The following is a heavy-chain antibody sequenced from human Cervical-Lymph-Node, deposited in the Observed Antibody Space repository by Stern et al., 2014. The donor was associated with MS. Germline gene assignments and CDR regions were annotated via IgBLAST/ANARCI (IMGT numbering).Heavy chain of an antibody. V-gene: IGHV1-69*01. J-gene: IGHJ3*02. Sequence: QVQLVQSGAEVKKPGSSVKVSCKASGGTFSSYAISWVRQAPGQGLEWMGELIPIFGTENYAQKFQGRVTITADESTTTAYMELSGLRSEDTAVYYCARRDYYDSSGYYGDAFDIWGQGTMVTVSS. CDR2: LIPIFGTE. D-gene: IGHD3-22*01. CDR3: ARRDYYDSSGYYGDAFDI. CDR1: GGTFSSYA.